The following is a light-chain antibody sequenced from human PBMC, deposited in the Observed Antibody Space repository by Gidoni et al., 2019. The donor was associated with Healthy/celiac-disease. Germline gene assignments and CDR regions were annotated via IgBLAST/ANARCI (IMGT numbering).Light chain of an antibody. CDR3: QSYDSSLSGWV. CDR1: SSNIGAGYD. J-gene: IGLJ3*02. CDR2: GNS. V-gene: IGLV1-40*01. Sequence: QSVLTQPPSVSGAPGQRVPISSTGSSSNIGAGYDVHWYQQLPGTAPKLLIYGNSNRPSGVPDRFSGSKSGTSASLASTGLQAEDEADYYCQSYDSSLSGWVFGGGTKLTV.